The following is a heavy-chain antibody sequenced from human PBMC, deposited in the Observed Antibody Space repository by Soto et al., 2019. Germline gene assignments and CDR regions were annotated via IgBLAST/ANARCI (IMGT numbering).Heavy chain of an antibody. J-gene: IGHJ1*01. CDR3: ANTGGGYYGSGKEYFQH. D-gene: IGHD3-10*01. CDR2: ISGSGGST. V-gene: IGHV3-23*01. CDR1: GFTFSNYA. Sequence: EVQLLESGGGLVQPGGSLRLSCAASGFTFSNYAVSWVRQAPGKGLEWVSTISGSGGSTYYADSVKGRFTISRDNSKNMLYLQTTSLRAEDTAVYYCANTGGGYYGSGKEYFQHWGQGTLVTVSS.